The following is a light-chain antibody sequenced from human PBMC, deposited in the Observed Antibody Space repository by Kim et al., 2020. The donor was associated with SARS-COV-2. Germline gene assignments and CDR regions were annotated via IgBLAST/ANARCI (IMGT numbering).Light chain of an antibody. Sequence: NFMLTQPHSESESPGKTVTISCTRSGGSIANNYVQWLQQRPGSSPTTVIYDNDQRPSGVHDRFSASIDSSSNSASLTISGLKTEDEADYYCQSYYGSNWVFGGGTQLTVL. CDR1: GGSIANNY. CDR3: QSYYGSNWV. J-gene: IGLJ3*02. V-gene: IGLV6-57*01. CDR2: DND.